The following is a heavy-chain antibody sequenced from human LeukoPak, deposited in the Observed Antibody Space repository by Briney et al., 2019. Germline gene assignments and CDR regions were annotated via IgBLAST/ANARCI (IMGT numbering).Heavy chain of an antibody. CDR1: GFTFSSYW. CDR2: IDQDGSER. D-gene: IGHD3-3*01. V-gene: IGHV3-7*04. Sequence: GGSLRLSCAASGFTFSSYWMSWVRQAPGKGLEWVANIDQDGSERYYVDSVKGRFTISRDNAKNSLYLQMNSLRDEDTAVYHCARELSGFDYWGQGTLVTVSS. J-gene: IGHJ4*02. CDR3: ARELSGFDY.